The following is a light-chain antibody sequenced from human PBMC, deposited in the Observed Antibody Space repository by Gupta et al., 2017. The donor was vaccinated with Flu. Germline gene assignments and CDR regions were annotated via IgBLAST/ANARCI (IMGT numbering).Light chain of an antibody. V-gene: IGLV2-23*02. CDR3: CSYAGYTTFRGYV. J-gene: IGLJ1*01. CDR2: EVT. CDR1: SHDVGGYNL. Sequence: QSALTPPASVSGSPGQSITISCPGTSHDVGGYNLVSWYQQHPGKAPKLIIYEVTRRPSGVSNRFSGSKSGITASLTISGLQAEDEADYYCCSYAGYTTFRGYVFGTGTRVTVL.